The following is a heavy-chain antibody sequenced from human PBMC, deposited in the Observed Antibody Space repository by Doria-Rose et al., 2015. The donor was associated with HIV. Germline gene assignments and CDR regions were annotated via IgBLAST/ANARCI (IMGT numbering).Heavy chain of an antibody. CDR3: ARGACGVSDCYAGESYFDY. V-gene: IGHV4-38-2*02. Sequence: WIRQPPGKGLEWIGTISSNGNTYYNPSLKSRVTVSVDTSKNQFSLKLNSPTAADAAVYYCARGACGVSDCYAGESYFDYWGQGTLVTVSS. J-gene: IGHJ4*02. D-gene: IGHD2-2*01. CDR2: ISSNGNT.